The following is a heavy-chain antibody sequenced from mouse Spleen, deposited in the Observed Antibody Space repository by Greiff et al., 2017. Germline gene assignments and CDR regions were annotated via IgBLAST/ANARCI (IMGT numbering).Heavy chain of an antibody. Sequence: EVKLQESGGGLVKPGGSLKLSCAASGFTFSSYTMSWVRQTPEKRLEWVATISGGGGNTYYPDSVKGRFTISRDNAKNTLYLQMSSLSSEDTALYYCARQGLRLAWFAYWGQGTLVTVSA. CDR3: ARQGLRLAWFAY. CDR2: ISGGGGNT. J-gene: IGHJ3*01. CDR1: GFTFSSYT. D-gene: IGHD2-4*01. V-gene: IGHV5-9*01.